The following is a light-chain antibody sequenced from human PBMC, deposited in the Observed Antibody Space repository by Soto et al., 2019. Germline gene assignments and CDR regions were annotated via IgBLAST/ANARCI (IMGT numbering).Light chain of an antibody. CDR1: QSISSW. J-gene: IGKJ1*01. CDR2: DAS. Sequence: MHLEHSPCALSASLIDIVPCTRRASQSISSWLAWYQQKPGKAPKVLIFDASSLKTGVPSRFSGSGSGTEFTLTISSLQPDDFATYYCQHYNIYPDAFGQGTKA. CDR3: QHYNIYPDA. V-gene: IGKV1-5*01.